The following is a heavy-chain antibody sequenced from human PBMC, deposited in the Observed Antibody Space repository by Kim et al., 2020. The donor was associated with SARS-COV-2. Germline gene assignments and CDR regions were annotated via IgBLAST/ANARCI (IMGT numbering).Heavy chain of an antibody. J-gene: IGHJ4*02. CDR2: ISSSSSYI. D-gene: IGHD3-10*01. CDR3: AGLMVRGVGRDY. V-gene: IGHV3-21*01. Sequence: GGSLRLSCAASGFTFSSYSMNWVRQAPGKGLEWVSSISSSSSYIYYADSVKGRFTISRDNAKNSLYLQMNSLRAEDTAVYYCAGLMVRGVGRDYWGQGTLVTVSS. CDR1: GFTFSSYS.